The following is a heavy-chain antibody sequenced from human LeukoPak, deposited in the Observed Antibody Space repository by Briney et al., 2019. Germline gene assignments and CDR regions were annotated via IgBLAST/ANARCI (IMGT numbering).Heavy chain of an antibody. CDR2: INNDGSST. J-gene: IGHJ4*02. CDR3: ARGGGGKDFDY. V-gene: IGHV3-74*01. D-gene: IGHD2-15*01. CDR1: GFTFSSYW. Sequence: PGGSLRLSCAASGFTFSSYWMYWVRQAPGKGLVWVSRINNDGSSTSYADSVKGRFTISRDNAKNTLYLQMNSLRAEDTAVYYCARGGGGKDFDYWGQGTLVTVSS.